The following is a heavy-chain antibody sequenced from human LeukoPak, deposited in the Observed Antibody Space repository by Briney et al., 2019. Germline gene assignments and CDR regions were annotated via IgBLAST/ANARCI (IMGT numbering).Heavy chain of an antibody. V-gene: IGHV3-21*01. D-gene: IGHD6-13*01. CDR2: ISSSSSYI. J-gene: IGHJ5*02. CDR1: GFTFSSYA. Sequence: GGSLRLSCAPSGFTFSSYAMSWVRQAPGKGLEWVSSISSSSSYIYYAYSVKGRFTISRDNAKNSLYLQMNSLRAEDTAVYYCARDSSSWSALKFDPWGQGTLVTVSS. CDR3: ARDSSSWSALKFDP.